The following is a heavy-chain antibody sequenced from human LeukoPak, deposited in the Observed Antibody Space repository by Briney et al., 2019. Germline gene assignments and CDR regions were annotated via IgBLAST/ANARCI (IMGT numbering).Heavy chain of an antibody. CDR1: GYSFTNYW. D-gene: IGHD3-10*01. Sequence: GESLKISCKGSGYSFTNYWIGWVRQMPGKGLEWMGSMYPGDSDTRYSPSFQGQVSISADKSISTAYLQWSSLKASDTAMYYCVRHLRGSGPYPIDRWGQRTLVTVSS. CDR2: MYPGDSDT. V-gene: IGHV5-51*01. CDR3: VRHLRGSGPYPIDR. J-gene: IGHJ5*02.